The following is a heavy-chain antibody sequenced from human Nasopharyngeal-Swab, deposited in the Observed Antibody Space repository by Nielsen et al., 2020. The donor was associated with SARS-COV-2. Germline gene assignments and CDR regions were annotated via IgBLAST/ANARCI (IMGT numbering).Heavy chain of an antibody. J-gene: IGHJ4*02. V-gene: IGHV1-3*01. D-gene: IGHD6-13*01. Sequence: ASVKVSCKASGYTFTSYAIHWVRQAPGQRLEWMGWINAGNGNTKYSQKFQGRLTITRDTSASTAYMELSSLRSDDTAVYYCARAVFLTRKVAAAGTLGDYWGQGTLVTVSS. CDR3: ARAVFLTRKVAAAGTLGDY. CDR2: INAGNGNT. CDR1: GYTFTSYA.